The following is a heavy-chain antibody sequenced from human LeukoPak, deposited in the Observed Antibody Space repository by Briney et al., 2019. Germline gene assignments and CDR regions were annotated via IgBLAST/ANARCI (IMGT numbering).Heavy chain of an antibody. J-gene: IGHJ4*02. V-gene: IGHV3-30*18. CDR2: ISYDGSNK. D-gene: IGHD3-22*01. Sequence: GRSLRLSCTASGFTFSSYGMHWVRQAPGKGLEWVAVISYDGSNKYYADSVKGRFTISRDNSKNTLYLQMNSLRAEDTAVYYCAKEQWPADSSGYYYFDYWGQGTLVTVSS. CDR1: GFTFSSYG. CDR3: AKEQWPADSSGYYYFDY.